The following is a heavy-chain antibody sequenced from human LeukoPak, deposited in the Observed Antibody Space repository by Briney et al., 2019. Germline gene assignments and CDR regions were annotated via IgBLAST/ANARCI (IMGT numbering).Heavy chain of an antibody. CDR1: GFTFNDHG. CDR2: ISWDGRSI. Sequence: GGSLRLSCAASGFTFNDHGMHWVRQASGKGLEWVSGISWDGRSIGYADSVKGRFTISRDNAKNALYLQMNSLRAEDMALYYCAKEARSGSYPYYFDFWGQGTLVTVSS. CDR3: AKEARSGSYPYYFDF. V-gene: IGHV3-9*03. J-gene: IGHJ4*02. D-gene: IGHD1-26*01.